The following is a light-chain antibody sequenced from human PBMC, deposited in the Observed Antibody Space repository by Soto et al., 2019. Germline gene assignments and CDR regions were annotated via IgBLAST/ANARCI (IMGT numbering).Light chain of an antibody. V-gene: IGKV3-20*01. CDR1: QSVASNY. J-gene: IGKJ1*01. CDR2: GAS. CDR3: QQYVNSLTWT. Sequence: ELVLTQSPATLSLSPGERAALSCRASQSVASNYLAWYQQKPGQAPRLLIYGASIRATGIPDRFSGSGSGTDFTLTISRLEPEDFAMYYCQQYVNSLTWTFGQGTKVDIK.